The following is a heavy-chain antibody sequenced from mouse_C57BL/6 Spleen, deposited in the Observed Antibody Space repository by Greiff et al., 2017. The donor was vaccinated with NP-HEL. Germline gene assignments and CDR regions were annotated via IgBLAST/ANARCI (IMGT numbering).Heavy chain of an antibody. Sequence: VQLQQSGPGLVQPSQRLSITCTVSGFSLTSYGVHWVRQSPGKGLEWLGVIWRGGSTDYNAAFMSRLSITKDNSKSQVFFKMNSLQADDTAIYYCAKDYDETDHYAMDYWGQGTSVTVSS. CDR1: GFSLTSYG. J-gene: IGHJ4*01. CDR2: IWRGGST. CDR3: AKDYDETDHYAMDY. V-gene: IGHV2-5*01. D-gene: IGHD2-4*01.